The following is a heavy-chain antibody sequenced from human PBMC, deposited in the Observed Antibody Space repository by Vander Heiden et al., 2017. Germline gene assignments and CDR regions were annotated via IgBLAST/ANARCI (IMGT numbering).Heavy chain of an antibody. CDR2: ISSSSSYI. CDR1: GFTFRGYS. CDR3: ARYYYDSSGYYPTFDY. V-gene: IGHV3-21*01. D-gene: IGHD3-22*01. Sequence: EVQLVESGGGLVKPGGSLRLSCAASGFTFRGYSMNWVRQAPGKGLEWVSSISSSSSYIYYADSVKGRFTISRDNAKNSLYLQMNSLRAEDTAVYYCARYYYDSSGYYPTFDYWGQGTLVTVSS. J-gene: IGHJ4*02.